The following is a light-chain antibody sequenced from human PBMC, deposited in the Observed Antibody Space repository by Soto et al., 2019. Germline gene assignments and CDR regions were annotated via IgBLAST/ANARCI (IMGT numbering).Light chain of an antibody. CDR3: QQYHSYPLT. Sequence: DIQMTQSPSTLSASVGDRVTITCRASQSISFWLAWYQQNPGKAPNLLIYKASTLESGVPSRFSGSGSGTGFTLPISSLQPDDFATYYCQQYHSYPLTLGQGTKLEIK. CDR2: KAS. J-gene: IGKJ2*01. CDR1: QSISFW. V-gene: IGKV1-5*03.